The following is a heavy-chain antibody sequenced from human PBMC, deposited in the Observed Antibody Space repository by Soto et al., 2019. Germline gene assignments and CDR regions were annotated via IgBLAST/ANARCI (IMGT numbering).Heavy chain of an antibody. CDR1: WFTISSNF. V-gene: IGHV3-23*01. J-gene: IGHJ4*02. Sequence: GGSLRLSCSASWFTISSNFMTWVRQAPGKGLEWVSAMSGRGGSTYYADSVKGRFTISRDNSKNTLYLQMNSLRAEDTAVYYFGKSTMIVVVSPFDYWGQGTLVTVSS. D-gene: IGHD3-22*01. CDR2: MSGRGGST. CDR3: GKSTMIVVVSPFDY.